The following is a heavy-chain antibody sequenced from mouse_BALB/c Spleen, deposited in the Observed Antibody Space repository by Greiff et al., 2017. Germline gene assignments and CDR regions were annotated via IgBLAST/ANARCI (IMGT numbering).Heavy chain of an antibody. CDR3: ARVYGSSEGTSYFDY. D-gene: IGHD1-1*01. V-gene: IGHV5-9-3*01. J-gene: IGHJ2*01. CDR1: GFTFSSYA. Sequence: EVKVVESGGGLVKPGGSLKLSCAASGFTFSSYAMSWVRQTPEKRLEWVATISSGGSYTYYPDSVKGRFTISRDNAKNTLYLQMSSLRSEDTAMYYCARVYGSSEGTSYFDYWGQGTTLTVSS. CDR2: ISSGGSYT.